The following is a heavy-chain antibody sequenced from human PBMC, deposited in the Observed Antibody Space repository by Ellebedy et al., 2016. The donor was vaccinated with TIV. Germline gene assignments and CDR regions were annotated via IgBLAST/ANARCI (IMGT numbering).Heavy chain of an antibody. V-gene: IGHV1-69*13. CDR1: GYTFTGYG. CDR2: IIPIFGTA. D-gene: IGHD4-17*01. Sequence: SVKVSXXASGYTFTGYGISWVRQAPGQGLEWMGGIIPIFGTANYAQKFQGRVTITADESTSTAYMELSSLRSEDTAVYYCASGDYEDYWGQGTLVTVSS. J-gene: IGHJ4*02. CDR3: ASGDYEDY.